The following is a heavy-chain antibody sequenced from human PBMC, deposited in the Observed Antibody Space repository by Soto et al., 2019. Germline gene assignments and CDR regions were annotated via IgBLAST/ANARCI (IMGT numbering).Heavy chain of an antibody. CDR2: IIPIFGTA. D-gene: IGHD3-9*01. J-gene: IGHJ6*02. V-gene: IGHV1-69*13. CDR1: GGTFSSYA. Sequence: ASVKVSCKASGGTFSSYAISWVRQAPGQGLEWMGGIIPIFGTANYAQKFQGRVTITADESTSTAYMELSSLRSEDTAVYYCARQLRYFDWLSPDYYYGMDVWGQGTTVTVS. CDR3: ARQLRYFDWLSPDYYYGMDV.